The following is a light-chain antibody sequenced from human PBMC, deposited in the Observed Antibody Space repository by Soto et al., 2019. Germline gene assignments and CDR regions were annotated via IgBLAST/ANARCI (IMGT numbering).Light chain of an antibody. V-gene: IGKV1-39*01. CDR2: SIS. J-gene: IGKJ1*01. CDR3: LQTYTPPWP. Sequence: DIQMTQSPSSLSASVGDRVTITCRASQSISDYLSWYQQKPGKAPKLLIYSISTLQSEVPSKFSGSGSETDFPPTLGSRRPKVFATYYCLQTYTPPWPFGQGTKVEIK. CDR1: QSISDY.